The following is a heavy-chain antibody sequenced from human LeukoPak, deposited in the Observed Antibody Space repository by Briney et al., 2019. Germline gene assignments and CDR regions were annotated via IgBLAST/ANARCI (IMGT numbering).Heavy chain of an antibody. Sequence: GGSLRLSCAASGFTFSSYAISWVRQVPGQGLEWMGGIIPIFGTANYAQKFQGRVTITADESTSTAYMELSSLRSEDTAVYYCARGRFLEWLLDYWGQGTLVTVSS. V-gene: IGHV1-69*01. J-gene: IGHJ4*02. CDR2: IIPIFGTA. CDR3: ARGRFLEWLLDY. D-gene: IGHD3-3*01. CDR1: GFTFSSYA.